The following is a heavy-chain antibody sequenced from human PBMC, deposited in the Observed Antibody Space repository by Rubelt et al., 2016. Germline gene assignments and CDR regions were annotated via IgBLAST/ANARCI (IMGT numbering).Heavy chain of an antibody. CDR2: IYHSGST. CDR1: GGSFSGYY. CDR3: ARGYYYDSSGYYYNWFDP. D-gene: IGHD3-22*01. V-gene: IGHV4-34*01. Sequence: QVQLQQWGAGLLKPSETLSLTCAVYGGSFSGYYWSWIRQPPGKGLEWIGEIYHSGSTNYNPSIKCRVTMSGEKSKTQVSLKLSYVTAADKAVDYCARGYYYDSSGYYYNWFDPWGQGTLVTVSS. J-gene: IGHJ5*02.